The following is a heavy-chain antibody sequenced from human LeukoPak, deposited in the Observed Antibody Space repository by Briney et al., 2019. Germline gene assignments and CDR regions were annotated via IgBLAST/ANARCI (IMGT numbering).Heavy chain of an antibody. J-gene: IGHJ4*02. CDR3: ARGAAGYSYG. CDR1: GGSITSYY. V-gene: IGHV4-59*01. CDR2: IYYSGST. D-gene: IGHD5-18*01. Sequence: SETLSLTCTVSGGSITSYYWSWIRQPPGKGLEWIGHIYYSGSTNYNPSLKSRVTISIDTSKNQFSLRLSPVTAADTAVYYCARGAAGYSYGWGQGTLVTVSS.